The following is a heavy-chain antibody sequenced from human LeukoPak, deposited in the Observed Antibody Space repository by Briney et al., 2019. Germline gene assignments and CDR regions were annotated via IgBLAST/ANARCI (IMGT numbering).Heavy chain of an antibody. Sequence: GGSLRLSCAASGFTFSSYWMSWVRQAPGKGLEWVSLISGSGGSTYYADSVKGRFTISRDNAKNTLYLQMNSLRAEDTAMYYCTRGYSSGWYYFDYWGQGTLVTVSS. CDR2: ISGSGGST. CDR1: GFTFSSYW. D-gene: IGHD6-19*01. J-gene: IGHJ4*02. CDR3: TRGYSSGWYYFDY. V-gene: IGHV3-23*01.